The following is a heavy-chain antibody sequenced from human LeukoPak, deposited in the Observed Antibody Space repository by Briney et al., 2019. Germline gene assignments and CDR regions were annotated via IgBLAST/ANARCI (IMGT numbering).Heavy chain of an antibody. CDR3: ARGRVVIPEGPDY. J-gene: IGHJ4*02. D-gene: IGHD3-10*01. Sequence: GGSLRLSCVASGFTVSGVYMSWVRQAPGQGLDWVSVIYSDDSTYYADSVKGRFTISRDNSKNTLNLQMNSLRAEDTAVYYCARGRVVIPEGPDYWGQGTSVTVSS. CDR2: IYSDDST. V-gene: IGHV3-53*01. CDR1: GFTVSGVY.